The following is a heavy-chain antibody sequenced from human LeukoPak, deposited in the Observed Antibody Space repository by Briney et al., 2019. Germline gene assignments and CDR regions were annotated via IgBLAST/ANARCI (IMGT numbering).Heavy chain of an antibody. V-gene: IGHV4-59*01. J-gene: IGHJ4*02. Sequence: PSETLSLTCSVSGGSISTYYWSWIRQPPGKGLEWIGYIDYSGSTNYNPSLKSRVSMSVDTSKKQFSLKLSSVTAADTAVYYCASSSNTRPGYWGQGILVTVSS. CDR3: ASSSNTRPGY. CDR1: GGSISTYY. CDR2: IDYSGST. D-gene: IGHD6-13*01.